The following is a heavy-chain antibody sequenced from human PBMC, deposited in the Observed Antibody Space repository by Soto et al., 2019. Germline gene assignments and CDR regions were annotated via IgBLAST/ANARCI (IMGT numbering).Heavy chain of an antibody. D-gene: IGHD2-15*01. J-gene: IGHJ4*02. V-gene: IGHV1-8*01. CDR2: MNPNSGNT. CDR1: GYTFTGYD. CDR3: AGEKVGTAGIDF. Sequence: QAQLVQSGAEVKKPGASVKVSCKASGYTFTGYDINWVRQATGQGLEWMGWMNPNSGNTGYAQNFQGRVTMTRDNSITTAYMELTSLRDDDSAVYYCAGEKVGTAGIDFGGQGTLVTVSS.